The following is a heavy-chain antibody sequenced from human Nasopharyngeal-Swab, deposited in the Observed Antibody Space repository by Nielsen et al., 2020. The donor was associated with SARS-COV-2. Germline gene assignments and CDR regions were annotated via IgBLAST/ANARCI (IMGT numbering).Heavy chain of an antibody. CDR1: GGSISSSSYY. CDR3: ARHVALAGWAFDI. J-gene: IGHJ3*02. D-gene: IGHD2-21*01. Sequence: SETLSLTCTVSGGSISSSSYYWGWIRQPPGKGLEWIGSNYYSGNTYYNPSLRSRFTISVDTSKNQFTLKLSSVTAADTAVYYCARHVALAGWAFDIWGQGTMVTVSS. V-gene: IGHV4-39*01. CDR2: NYYSGNT.